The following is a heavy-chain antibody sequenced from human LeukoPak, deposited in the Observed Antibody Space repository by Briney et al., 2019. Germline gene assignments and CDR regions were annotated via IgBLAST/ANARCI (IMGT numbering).Heavy chain of an antibody. CDR2: IYPGDSDT. CDR3: ARATGWFDP. CDR1: GFTFTTYW. D-gene: IGHD4-17*01. V-gene: IGHV5-51*01. Sequence: GGSLRLSCAASGFTFTTYWMTWVRQAPGKGLEWMGIIYPGDSDTRYSPSFQGQVTISADKSISTAYLQWSSLKASDTAMYYCARATGWFDPWGQGTLVTVSS. J-gene: IGHJ5*02.